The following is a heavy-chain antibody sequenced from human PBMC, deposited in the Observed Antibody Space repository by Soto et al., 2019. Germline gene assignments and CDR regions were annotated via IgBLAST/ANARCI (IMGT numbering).Heavy chain of an antibody. J-gene: IGHJ6*02. CDR2: ITHGGST. CDR3: ASARFDSWSHIYCGLDV. V-gene: IGHV4-34*01. CDR1: GGSFSAYS. D-gene: IGHD3-3*01. Sequence: SETLSLTCGVYGGSFSAYSWTWLRQSPGKGLEWIGEITHGGSTDYNPALKSRLVMSVDTSKNQFSLRGTSVTAADAAVYFCASARFDSWSHIYCGLDVWGQGTTVTVSS.